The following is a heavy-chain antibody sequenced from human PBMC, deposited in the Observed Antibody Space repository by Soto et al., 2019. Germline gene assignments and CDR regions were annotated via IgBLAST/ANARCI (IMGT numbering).Heavy chain of an antibody. CDR3: ARGIKYGAYSRCFDP. Sequence: QVQLVQSGAEVKKPGASVKVSCKASGYTFTSYDINWVRQATGQGLEYLGWMNPNSGNTAYVQKFQGRVTMTWHTSITTAYMELSSLRSEDTAVYFCARGIKYGAYSRCFDPWGQGTLVTVSS. CDR2: MNPNSGNT. J-gene: IGHJ5*02. CDR1: GYTFTSYD. V-gene: IGHV1-8*01. D-gene: IGHD4-17*01.